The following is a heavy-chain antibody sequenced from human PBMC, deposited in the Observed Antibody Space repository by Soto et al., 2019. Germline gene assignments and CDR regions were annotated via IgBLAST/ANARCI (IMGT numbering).Heavy chain of an antibody. Sequence: EVQLLESGGGLVQPGGSLRLSYAASGFTFSSYAMSWVRQAPGKGLDWVSAISVSVGSTYYADSVKGRFTISRDNSKNTLYLLMNSLRAEDTALYYCAKVERAVAGIIDWGQGTLVTVSS. CDR2: ISVSVGST. V-gene: IGHV3-23*01. J-gene: IGHJ4*02. D-gene: IGHD6-19*01. CDR3: AKVERAVAGIID. CDR1: GFTFSSYA.